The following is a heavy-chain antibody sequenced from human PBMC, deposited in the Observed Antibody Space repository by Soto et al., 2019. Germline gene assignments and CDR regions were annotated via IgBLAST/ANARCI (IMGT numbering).Heavy chain of an antibody. CDR2: IYHSGST. V-gene: IGHV4-4*02. J-gene: IGHJ4*02. D-gene: IGHD3-22*01. CDR1: GGSISSSNW. CDR3: ASRGIVVGTY. Sequence: QVQLQESGPGLVKPSGTLSLTCAVSGGSISSSNWWRWARQPPAEGLEWIAEIYHSGSTNYTPSLKSGVTISVDKSKNQFALKLSSGTAADTGVYYYASRGIVVGTYWGQGTLVPVSS.